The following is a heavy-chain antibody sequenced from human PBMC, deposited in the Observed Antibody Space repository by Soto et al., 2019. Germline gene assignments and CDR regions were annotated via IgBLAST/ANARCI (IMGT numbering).Heavy chain of an antibody. CDR3: ERHRACCGGSWDFDY. CDR1: GGSISTSAYY. CDR2: IYYSGIT. D-gene: IGHD2-15*01. J-gene: IGHJ4*02. V-gene: IGHV4-39*01. Sequence: PSATLSLTCTVSGGSISTSAYYLSWIRQSPGKELEWIATIYYSGITYYNPSLRSRVTVSVDTSKNQFSLRLSSVTAADTAVVYCERHRACCGGSWDFDYWGQVDVVTVSS.